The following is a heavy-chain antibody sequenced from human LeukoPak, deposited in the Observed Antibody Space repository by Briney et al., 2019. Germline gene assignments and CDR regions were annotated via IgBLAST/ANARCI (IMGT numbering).Heavy chain of an antibody. CDR2: IYYSGST. V-gene: IGHV4-59*01. D-gene: IGHD2-2*02. Sequence: PSETLSLTCTVSGDSISSYYWSWIRQPPGKGLEWIGYIYYSGSTNYNPSLKSRVTISVDTSKNQFSLKLSSVTAADTAVYYCARDPLYCSSTSCYISWGQGTLVTVSS. J-gene: IGHJ4*02. CDR1: GDSISSYY. CDR3: ARDPLYCSSTSCYIS.